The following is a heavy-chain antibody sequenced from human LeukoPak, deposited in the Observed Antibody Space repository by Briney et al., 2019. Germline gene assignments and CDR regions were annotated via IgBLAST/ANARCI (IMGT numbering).Heavy chain of an antibody. V-gene: IGHV3-66*01. CDR1: GFTVSSNY. CDR3: ARARGGFGESLSFDT. CDR2: IYSGGST. J-gene: IGHJ3*02. Sequence: GGSLRLSCAASGFTVSSNYMSWVRQAPGKGLEWVSVIYSGGSTYYADSVKGRFTISRDNSKNTLYLQMNSLRAEDTAVYYCARARGGFGESLSFDTWGQGTTVIVSS. D-gene: IGHD3-10*01.